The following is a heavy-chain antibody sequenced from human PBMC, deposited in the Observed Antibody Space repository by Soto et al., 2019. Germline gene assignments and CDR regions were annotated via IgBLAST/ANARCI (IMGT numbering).Heavy chain of an antibody. V-gene: IGHV3-21*01. D-gene: IGHD2-21*01. CDR3: AVMSMTSAFDI. CDR1: GFTFRSYN. CDR2: ISVTGSYI. Sequence: GGSLRLSCAASGFTFRSYNINWVRQAPGKGLEWVSSISVTGSYIYYADSVKGRFSISRDNAKNSLYLQMNTLRAEDTAVYYCAVMSMTSAFDIWGQGTMVTVSS. J-gene: IGHJ3*02.